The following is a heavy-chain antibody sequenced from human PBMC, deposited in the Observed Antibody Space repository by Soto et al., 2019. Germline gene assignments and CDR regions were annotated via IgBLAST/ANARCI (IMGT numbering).Heavy chain of an antibody. J-gene: IGHJ4*02. Sequence: ASVKVSCKASGGTFYTYTFSWVRQAPGQGLEWMGSITPIYPTTNYAEKFQGRLTVTADGSTNTAYMELNSLTSDDTAVYYCARIPRYSFPTSDDLDSWGQGTLVTVSS. V-gene: IGHV1-69*13. CDR2: ITPIYPTT. CDR1: GGTFYTYT. D-gene: IGHD5-18*01. CDR3: ARIPRYSFPTSDDLDS.